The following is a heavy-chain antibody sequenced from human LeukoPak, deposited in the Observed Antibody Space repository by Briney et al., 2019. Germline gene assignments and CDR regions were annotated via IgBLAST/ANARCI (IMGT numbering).Heavy chain of an antibody. D-gene: IGHD3-10*01. Sequence: SETLSLTCTVSGGSVSSTTYYWSWIRQPPGKGLEWIASINYSGSTYYNPSLKSRVTISVDTSENQFSLKLSSVAAADTAVYYCARYVVYGSGKYYFDYWGQGTLVTVSS. CDR2: INYSGST. J-gene: IGHJ4*02. CDR1: GGSVSSTTYY. CDR3: ARYVVYGSGKYYFDY. V-gene: IGHV4-39*01.